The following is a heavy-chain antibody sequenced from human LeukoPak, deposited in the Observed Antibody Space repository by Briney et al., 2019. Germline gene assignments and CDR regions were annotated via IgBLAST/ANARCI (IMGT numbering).Heavy chain of an antibody. J-gene: IGHJ6*02. Sequence: GGSLRLSCAASGFTFSSYSMNWVRQAPGKGLEWVSSISSSSSYIYYADSVKGRFTISRDNAKNSLYLQMNSLRAEDTAVYYCARDRRWEPDYYYYYGMDVWGQGTTVTVSS. V-gene: IGHV3-21*01. CDR3: ARDRRWEPDYYYYYGMDV. CDR2: ISSSSSYI. CDR1: GFTFSSYS. D-gene: IGHD1-26*01.